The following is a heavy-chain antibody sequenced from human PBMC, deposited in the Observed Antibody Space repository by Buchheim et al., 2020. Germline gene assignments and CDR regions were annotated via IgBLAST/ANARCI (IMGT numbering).Heavy chain of an antibody. V-gene: IGHV1-46*03. CDR2: INPSGGST. D-gene: IGHD2-8*01. Sequence: QVQLVQSGAEVKKPGASVKVSCKASGYTFTSYYMHWVRQAPGQGLEWMGIINPSGGSTSYAQKFQGRVTMTRDTSTSTVYMELSSLRSEDTAVYYCARGEEDIVLMVYAIGFDYWGQGTLVTVSS. CDR1: GYTFTSYY. J-gene: IGHJ4*02. CDR3: ARGEEDIVLMVYAIGFDY.